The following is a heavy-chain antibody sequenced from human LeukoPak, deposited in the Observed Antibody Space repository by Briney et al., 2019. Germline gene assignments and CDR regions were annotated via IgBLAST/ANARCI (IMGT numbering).Heavy chain of an antibody. Sequence: GGSLRLSCAASGFNFSSYWMHWVRQAPGKGLVWVSRINSDGSSTSYADSVKGRFTISRDNAKDSLYLQMSSLRDEDTAVYYCARDSGYSYADDYWGQGTLVTVSS. CDR1: GFNFSSYW. V-gene: IGHV3-74*01. CDR2: INSDGSST. D-gene: IGHD5-18*01. CDR3: ARDSGYSYADDY. J-gene: IGHJ4*02.